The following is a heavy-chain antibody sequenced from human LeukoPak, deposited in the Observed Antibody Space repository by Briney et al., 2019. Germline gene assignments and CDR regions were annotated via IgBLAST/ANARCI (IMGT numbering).Heavy chain of an antibody. CDR2: IVGSGGST. CDR3: AKGCCTNGVCYTDY. J-gene: IGHJ4*02. V-gene: IGHV3-23*01. CDR1: GFTFSSYA. Sequence: GGSLRLSCAASGFTFSSYAMHWVRQAPGKGLVWVSTIVGSGGSTYYADSVKGRFTISRDNSKNTLYLQMNSLRAEDTAVYYCAKGCCTNGVCYTDYWGQGTLVTVSS. D-gene: IGHD2-8*01.